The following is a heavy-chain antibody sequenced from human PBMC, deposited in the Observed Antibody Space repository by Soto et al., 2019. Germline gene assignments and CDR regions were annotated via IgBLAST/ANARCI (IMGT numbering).Heavy chain of an antibody. CDR3: ARTRSGGVDY. CDR2: ISSSSSTI. V-gene: IGHV3-48*01. Sequence: EVQLVESGGGLVQPGGSLRLSCAASGFTFSTYTMDWVRQAPGKGLEWVSYISSSSSTIYYADSVKGRFTISRDNAKNSLYLQMNSLSVEDTAVYYCARTRSGGVDYWGRGTLVTVSA. J-gene: IGHJ4*02. D-gene: IGHD5-12*01. CDR1: GFTFSTYT.